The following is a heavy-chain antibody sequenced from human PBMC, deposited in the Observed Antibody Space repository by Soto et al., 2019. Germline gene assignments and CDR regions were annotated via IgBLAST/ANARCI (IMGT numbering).Heavy chain of an antibody. D-gene: IGHD4-17*01. CDR2: VYYSGTT. J-gene: IGHJ4*02. CDR3: ARTTAVPNTLRSRYFFDY. Sequence: XTLSLPCSVSGGSFSDKTYYWSWIRQPPGKRLEWIGYVYYSGTTNYNPSLKSRVTISVDLSKNRFSLRLSSVTTSDTALYYCARTTAVPNTLRSRYFFDYWGQGTLVTVSS. V-gene: IGHV4-61*01. CDR1: GGSFSDKTYY.